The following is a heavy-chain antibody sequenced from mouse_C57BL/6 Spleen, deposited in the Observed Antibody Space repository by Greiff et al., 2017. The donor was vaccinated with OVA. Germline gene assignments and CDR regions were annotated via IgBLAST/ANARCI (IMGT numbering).Heavy chain of an antibody. V-gene: IGHV1-76*01. Sequence: VQLQESGAELVRPGASVKLSCKASGYTFTDYYINWVKQRPGQGLEWIARIYPGSGNTYYNEKFKGKATLTAEKSSSTAYMQLSSLTSEDSAVYFCAKTYGNSDAMDYWGQGTSVTVSS. D-gene: IGHD2-1*01. J-gene: IGHJ4*01. CDR3: AKTYGNSDAMDY. CDR1: GYTFTDYY. CDR2: IYPGSGNT.